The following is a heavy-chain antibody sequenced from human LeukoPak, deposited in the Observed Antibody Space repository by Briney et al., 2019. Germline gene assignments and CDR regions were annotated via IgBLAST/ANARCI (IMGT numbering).Heavy chain of an antibody. CDR3: AKARIAAAGTGAFDV. CDR2: FSATDGSA. D-gene: IGHD6-13*01. CDR1: GFTVSSYG. Sequence: GGPLRLSCAVSGFTVSSYGMTWVRQAPGKGLEWVSAFSATDGSAQYAESVKGRFTISRDNSKNSLYLQMNSLRDEDTAVYYCAKARIAAAGTGAFDVWGQGTMVTVSS. J-gene: IGHJ3*01. V-gene: IGHV3-23*01.